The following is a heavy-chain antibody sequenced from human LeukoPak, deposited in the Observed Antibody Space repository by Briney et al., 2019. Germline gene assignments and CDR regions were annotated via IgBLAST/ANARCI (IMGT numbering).Heavy chain of an antibody. J-gene: IGHJ4*02. D-gene: IGHD3-9*01. CDR3: ARLSKGRYFDYFFDY. Sequence: SETLSLTCSVTGGSVSSGNYFWGWIRQPPGKGLEWIGNINYLGSTAYNPSLKSRVTTSVDTFKHQFSLKLTSVTAADTAVYYCARLSKGRYFDYFFDYWGQGTLVTVSS. CDR2: INYLGST. V-gene: IGHV4-39*01. CDR1: GGSVSSGNYF.